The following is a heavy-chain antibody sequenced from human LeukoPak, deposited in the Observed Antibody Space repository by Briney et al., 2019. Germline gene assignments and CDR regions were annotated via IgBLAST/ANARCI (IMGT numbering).Heavy chain of an antibody. D-gene: IGHD3-10*01. CDR2: TYYRCKWFN. CDR1: GDSVSSNSAA. CDR3: ARGLWFGELLGGYYYYIDV. Sequence: SQTLSLTCAISGDSVSSNSAAWNWIRLSPSRGLEWLGRTYYRCKWFNDYAVSVRGRITINPDTSKNQFSLQLNSVTPEDTAVYYCARGLWFGELLGGYYYYIDVWGKGTTVTVSS. J-gene: IGHJ6*03. V-gene: IGHV6-1*01.